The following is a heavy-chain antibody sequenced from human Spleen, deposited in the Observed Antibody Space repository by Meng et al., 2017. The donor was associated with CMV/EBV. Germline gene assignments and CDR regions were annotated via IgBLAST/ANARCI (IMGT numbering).Heavy chain of an antibody. CDR1: GDSVSTKSAA. J-gene: IGHJ6*02. Sequence: SETLSLTCAISGDSVSTKSAAWTWIRQSPSRGLEWLGRTYYRSKWHTDYAVFVKSRITINPDTSKNQFSLQLNSVTPEDTAVYYCARAGELGDNYYYYAMDVWGQGTTVTVSS. CDR3: ARAGELGDNYYYYAMDV. D-gene: IGHD7-27*01. CDR2: TYYRSKWHT. V-gene: IGHV6-1*01.